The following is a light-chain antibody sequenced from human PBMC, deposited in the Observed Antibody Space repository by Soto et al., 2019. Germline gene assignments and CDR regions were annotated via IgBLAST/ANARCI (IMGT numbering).Light chain of an antibody. CDR1: SSDVGGYNY. V-gene: IGLV2-14*01. Sequence: QSVLTQPASVSGSPGQSITISCTGTSSDVGGYNYVSWYQQHPGKAPKLMMYEVSNRPSGVSNRFSGSKSGNTAALTISGLQSEDEAEYYCNSYTSSSTLVFGTGTKVTVL. J-gene: IGLJ1*01. CDR3: NSYTSSSTLV. CDR2: EVS.